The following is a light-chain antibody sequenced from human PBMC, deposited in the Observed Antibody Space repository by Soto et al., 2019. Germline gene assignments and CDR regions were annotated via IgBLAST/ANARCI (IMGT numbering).Light chain of an antibody. Sequence: QSVLTQPPSVSGAPGQRVTISCTGSSSNIGAGYDVHWSQQLPGTAPKLLIYGNSNRPSGVPDRFSGSKSGTSASLAITGLQAEDEADYYCQSYDSSLSGWVFGGGTKVTVL. CDR1: SSNIGAGYD. CDR2: GNS. V-gene: IGLV1-40*01. J-gene: IGLJ3*02. CDR3: QSYDSSLSGWV.